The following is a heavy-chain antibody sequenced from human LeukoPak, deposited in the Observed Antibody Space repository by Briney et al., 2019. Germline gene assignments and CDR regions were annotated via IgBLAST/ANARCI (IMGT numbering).Heavy chain of an antibody. D-gene: IGHD4-17*01. CDR2: ISGSGGST. J-gene: IGHJ4*02. V-gene: IGHV3-23*01. Sequence: PGGSLRLSCAASGFTFSSYPMSWVRQAPGKGLEWVSAISGSGGSTYYADSVKGRFTISRNNSKNTLYLQMNSLRAEDTAVYYCAKDGTTTVTTNTDYWGQGTLVTVSS. CDR1: GFTFSSYP. CDR3: AKDGTTTVTTNTDY.